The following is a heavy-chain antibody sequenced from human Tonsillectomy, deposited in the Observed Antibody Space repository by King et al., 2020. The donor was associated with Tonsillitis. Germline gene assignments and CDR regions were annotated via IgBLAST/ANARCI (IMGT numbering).Heavy chain of an antibody. D-gene: IGHD6-6*01. Sequence: VQLVESGGGLVKPGGSLRLSCAASGFTFSSYSMNWVRPAPGKGLEWVSSIGSSSSHIYYADSVKGRFTISRDNAKNSLYLQMNSLRAEDTAVYSCARDTGSFVLHMDVWGQGTTVTVSS. CDR3: ARDTGSFVLHMDV. J-gene: IGHJ6*02. CDR1: GFTFSSYS. CDR2: IGSSSSHI. V-gene: IGHV3-21*01.